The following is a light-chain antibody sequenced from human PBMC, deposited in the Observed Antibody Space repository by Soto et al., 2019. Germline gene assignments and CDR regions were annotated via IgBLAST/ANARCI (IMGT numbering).Light chain of an antibody. CDR3: HQYNNWPPFT. CDR2: GAS. J-gene: IGKJ3*01. V-gene: IGKV3-15*01. Sequence: EIVMTQSPATLSVSPGERATLSCRASQSVSSNLAWYQQKPGQAPTLLIYGASTRATGIPTRFSGSGSGTEFTLTISSLQSEDFAVYYCHQYNNWPPFTFGPGTKVDI. CDR1: QSVSSN.